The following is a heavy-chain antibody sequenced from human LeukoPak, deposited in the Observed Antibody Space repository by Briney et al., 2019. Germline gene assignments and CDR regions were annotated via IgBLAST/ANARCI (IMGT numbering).Heavy chain of an antibody. CDR2: INNVGSHI. CDR1: GFTLSSSA. V-gene: IGHV3-21*01. D-gene: IGHD3-22*01. CDR3: ARAPYDSSGYYLY. J-gene: IGHJ4*02. Sequence: PGGSLRLSCAASGFTLSSSAMNWVRQAPGKGLEWVSSINNVGSHIYYAGSVKGRFTISRDNSKNTLYLQMNSLRTEDTAVYYCARAPYDSSGYYLYWGQGTLVTVSS.